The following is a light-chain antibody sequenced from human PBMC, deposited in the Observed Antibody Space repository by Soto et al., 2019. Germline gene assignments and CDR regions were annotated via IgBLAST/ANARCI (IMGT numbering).Light chain of an antibody. Sequence: QSVLTQSPSASASLGASVKLTCTLSSGHSSYAIAWHQQQPEKGPRYLMKLNXXXSXXKXXXIXXXXSGSSSGAERYLTISXLXSXXEADYYCQTWGTGMVFGGGTKLTVL. CDR2: LNXXXSX. J-gene: IGLJ3*02. V-gene: IGLV4-69*01. CDR1: SGHSSYA. CDR3: QTWGTGMV.